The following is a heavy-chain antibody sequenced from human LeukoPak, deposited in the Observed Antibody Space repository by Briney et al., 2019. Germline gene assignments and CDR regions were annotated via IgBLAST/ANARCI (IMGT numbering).Heavy chain of an antibody. CDR3: AKGGMVRGEYDY. V-gene: IGHV3-23*01. CDR1: GFTFSSYV. Sequence: GGSLRLSCAASGFTFSSYVMGWVRQAPGKGLEWVSGISGSGGSTYYADSVKGRFNISRDNSKNTLYLQMNTLRVEDTAVYYCAKGGMVRGEYDYWGQGTLVTVSS. CDR2: ISGSGGST. D-gene: IGHD3-10*01. J-gene: IGHJ4*02.